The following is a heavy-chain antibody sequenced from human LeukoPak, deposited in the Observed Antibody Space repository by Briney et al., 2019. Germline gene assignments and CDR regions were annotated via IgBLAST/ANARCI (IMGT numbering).Heavy chain of an antibody. V-gene: IGHV3-30*01. CDR1: GFTFSSYA. CDR3: ARGYYDSSGYVDY. CDR2: ISYDGSNK. J-gene: IGHJ4*02. D-gene: IGHD3-22*01. Sequence: PGRSLTLSCAASGFTFSSYAMHWVRQAPGKGLEWVAVISYDGSNKYYGDSVKGRFTISRDNSKNTLYLQMNSLRAEDTAVYYCARGYYDSSGYVDYRGQGTLVTVSS.